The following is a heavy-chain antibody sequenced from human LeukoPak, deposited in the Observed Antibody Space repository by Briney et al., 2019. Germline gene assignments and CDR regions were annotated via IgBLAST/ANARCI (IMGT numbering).Heavy chain of an antibody. J-gene: IGHJ4*02. V-gene: IGHV3-33*01. Sequence: GGSLRLSCAASGFTFSSYGMHWVRQAPGKGLEWVAVIWYDGSNKYYADSVKGRFTISRDNSKNTLYLQMNSLRAEDTAVYYCARSTSYYYGSSGYSDFDYWGRGTLVTVSS. D-gene: IGHD3-22*01. CDR2: IWYDGSNK. CDR3: ARSTSYYYGSSGYSDFDY. CDR1: GFTFSSYG.